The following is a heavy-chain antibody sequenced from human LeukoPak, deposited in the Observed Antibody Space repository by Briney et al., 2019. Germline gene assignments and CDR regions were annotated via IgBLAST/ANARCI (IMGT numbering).Heavy chain of an antibody. J-gene: IGHJ4*02. Sequence: GASVKVSCKASGYTFTGYYMHWVRQAPGQGLEWMGRINPNTGGTNYAQRFQGRVTLTRDNYIDTAYMELKRLRSDDTAMYYCARGEDSANWGQGTLVIVSS. CDR3: ARGEDSAN. D-gene: IGHD4-11*01. CDR2: INPNTGGT. V-gene: IGHV1-2*06. CDR1: GYTFTGYY.